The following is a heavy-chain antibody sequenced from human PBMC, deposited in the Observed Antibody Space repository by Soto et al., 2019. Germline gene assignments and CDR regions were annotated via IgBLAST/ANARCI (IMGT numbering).Heavy chain of an antibody. Sequence: GASVKVSCKASGYTFTSYGIGWVRQAPGQGLEWVGWISAYNGNTNYAQKLQGRVTMTTDTSTSTAYMELRSLRSDDTAVYYCASDHQQLDLHPYFYYGMDVWGQGTSVTVTS. CDR1: GYTFTSYG. CDR2: ISAYNGNT. J-gene: IGHJ6*02. CDR3: ASDHQQLDLHPYFYYGMDV. D-gene: IGHD6-13*01. V-gene: IGHV1-18*01.